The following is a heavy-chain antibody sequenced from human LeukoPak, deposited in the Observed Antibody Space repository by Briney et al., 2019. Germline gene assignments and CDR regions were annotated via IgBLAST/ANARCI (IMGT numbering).Heavy chain of an antibody. Sequence: SETLSLTCAVYGGSFSGYYWSWIRQPPGKGLEWVGEINHGGSTNYNPSLKSRVTISVDTSKNQFSLKPSSVTAADTAVHYCARSGLNYYYYGMDVWGQGTTVTVSS. CDR1: GGSFSGYY. V-gene: IGHV4-34*01. CDR2: INHGGST. D-gene: IGHD6-19*01. J-gene: IGHJ6*02. CDR3: ARSGLNYYYYGMDV.